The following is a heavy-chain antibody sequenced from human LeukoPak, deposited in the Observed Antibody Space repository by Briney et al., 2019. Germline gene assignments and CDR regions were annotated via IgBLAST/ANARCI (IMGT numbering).Heavy chain of an antibody. CDR2: ISSSGSTI. Sequence: PGGSLRLSCAASGFTFSSYEMTWVRQAPGKGLEWVSYISSSGSTIYYADSVKGRFTISRDNAKNSLYLQMNSLRAEDTAVYYCATLPYCGGDCYSPNDAFDIWGQGTMVTVSS. CDR1: GFTFSSYE. D-gene: IGHD2-21*02. V-gene: IGHV3-48*03. CDR3: ATLPYCGGDCYSPNDAFDI. J-gene: IGHJ3*02.